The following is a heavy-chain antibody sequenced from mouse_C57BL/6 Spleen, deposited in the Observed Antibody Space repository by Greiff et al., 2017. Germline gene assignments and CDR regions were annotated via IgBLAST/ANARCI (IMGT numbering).Heavy chain of an antibody. J-gene: IGHJ2*01. V-gene: IGHV2-5*01. Sequence: VHLVESGPGLMQPSQSLSITCTVSGFSLTSYGVHWVRQSPGKGLEWLGVIWRGGSTDYNAAFMSRLSITKDNSKSQVFFKMNSLQADDTAIYYCAKNHHSGDYFDYWGQGTTLTVSS. CDR2: IWRGGST. CDR3: AKNHHSGDYFDY. CDR1: GFSLTSYG. D-gene: IGHD1-2*01.